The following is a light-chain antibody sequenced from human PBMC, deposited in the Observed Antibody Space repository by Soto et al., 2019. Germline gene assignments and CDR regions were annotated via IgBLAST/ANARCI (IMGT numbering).Light chain of an antibody. CDR1: QSISSW. CDR3: QQYNSYPE. J-gene: IGKJ1*01. CDR2: KAS. Sequence: DIQMTQSPSTLSASVGDRVTITCRASQSISSWLAWYQQKPGKAPKLLIYKASSLESGVPSRFSGSGSGTEFTLTISSLQPDDFATYYCQQYNSYPEFGKGTKVEIK. V-gene: IGKV1-5*03.